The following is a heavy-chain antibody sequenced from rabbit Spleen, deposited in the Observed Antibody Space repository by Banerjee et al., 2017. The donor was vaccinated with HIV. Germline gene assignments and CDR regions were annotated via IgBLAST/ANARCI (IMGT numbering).Heavy chain of an antibody. Sequence: QEQLVESGGGLVKPEGSLKLSCTASGFSFSNKAVMCWVRQAPGKGLEWIACIYTSGGNTWYASWAKGRFTISKSTSLNTVTLQLNSLTGADTATYFCARGTGAYWDGMGLWGPGTLVTVS. J-gene: IGHJ6*01. CDR1: GFSFSNKA. V-gene: IGHV1S47*01. D-gene: IGHD7-1*01. CDR2: IYTSGGNT. CDR3: ARGTGAYWDGMGL.